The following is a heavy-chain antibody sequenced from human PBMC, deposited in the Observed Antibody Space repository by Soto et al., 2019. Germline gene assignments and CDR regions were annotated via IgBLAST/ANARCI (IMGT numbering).Heavy chain of an antibody. CDR1: GYTFTSYG. D-gene: IGHD2-15*01. J-gene: IGHJ5*02. CDR3: ARGGCSGGSCFYGWFDP. Sequence: AASVKVSCKASGYTFTSYGISWVRQAPGQGLEWMGWISAYNGNTNYAQKLQGRVTMTTDTSTSTAYMELRSLRSDDTAVYYCARGGCSGGSCFYGWFDPWGQGTLVTVSS. CDR2: ISAYNGNT. V-gene: IGHV1-18*01.